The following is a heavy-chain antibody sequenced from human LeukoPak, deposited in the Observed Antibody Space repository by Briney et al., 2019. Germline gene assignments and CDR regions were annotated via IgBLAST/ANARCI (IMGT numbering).Heavy chain of an antibody. CDR3: ARDYGRRGERGGSCWFVP. CDR1: DDSISDYY. Sequence: SETLSLTCTVSDDSISDYYRGWIRQPPRKGLEWIGYFHNSGTSTYNPSLKSRVTISADTSKNQFSLKLSSVTAADTAVYYCARDYGRRGERGGSCWFVPWGQGTLVTVSS. V-gene: IGHV4-59*12. J-gene: IGHJ5*02. D-gene: IGHD2-15*01. CDR2: FHNSGTS.